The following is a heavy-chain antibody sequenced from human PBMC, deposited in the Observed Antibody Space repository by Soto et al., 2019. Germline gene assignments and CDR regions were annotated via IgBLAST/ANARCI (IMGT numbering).Heavy chain of an antibody. V-gene: IGHV3-48*01. CDR1: GFRFSDYS. D-gene: IGHD3-3*01. J-gene: IGHJ4*02. CDR2: ISSSSFTI. Sequence: GGSLRLSCAASGFRFSDYSMNWVRQAPGRGLERVSYISSSSFTIHYADSVEGRFAISRDNAKNSLYLQMNSLRAEDTAVYYCARAHNDFWSGHFDYWCQGVLVTVS. CDR3: ARAHNDFWSGHFDY.